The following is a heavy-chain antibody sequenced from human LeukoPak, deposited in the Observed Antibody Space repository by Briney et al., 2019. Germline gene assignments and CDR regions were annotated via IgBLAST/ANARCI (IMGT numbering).Heavy chain of an antibody. V-gene: IGHV3-48*04. D-gene: IGHD3/OR15-3a*01. Sequence: GGSLRLSCAASGFTFSSYSMNWVRQAPGKGLEWVSYISSSSSTIYYADSVRGRFTISRDNAKNTLYLQMNSLRVEDTAVYYCARDGRGPDYWGQGTLVTVSS. CDR3: ARDGRGPDY. CDR1: GFTFSSYS. CDR2: ISSSSSTI. J-gene: IGHJ4*02.